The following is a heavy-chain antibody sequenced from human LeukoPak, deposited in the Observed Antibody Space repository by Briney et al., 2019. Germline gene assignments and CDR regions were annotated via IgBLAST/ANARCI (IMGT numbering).Heavy chain of an antibody. CDR3: VKDRRYAANSALSWFDP. D-gene: IGHD4-23*01. V-gene: IGHV3-23*01. CDR2: ISGTGGFTTST. CDR1: GFTFSNYA. Sequence: GGSLRLSCAASGFTFSNYAMTWVRQAPGKGLEWVSTISGTGGFTTSTYYADSVKGRFTNSRENSDNKLYLQMARLRADDTAVYYCVKDRRYAANSALSWFDPWGQGTLVTVSS. J-gene: IGHJ5*02.